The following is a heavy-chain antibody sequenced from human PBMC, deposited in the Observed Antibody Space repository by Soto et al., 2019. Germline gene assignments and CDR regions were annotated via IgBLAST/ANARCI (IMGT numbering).Heavy chain of an antibody. V-gene: IGHV4-39*01. J-gene: IGHJ5*02. Sequence: QLQLQESGPGLVKPSETLSLTCTVSGGSISSSSYYWGWIRQPPGKGLAWIGSIYYSGSTYYNPSLKSRVTISVDTTKNQFSLKLSSVTAADTAVYYCASSIWSGYYTEYNWFDPWGKGTMVTVSA. CDR3: ASSIWSGYYTEYNWFDP. CDR1: GGSISSSSYY. D-gene: IGHD3-3*01. CDR2: IYYSGST.